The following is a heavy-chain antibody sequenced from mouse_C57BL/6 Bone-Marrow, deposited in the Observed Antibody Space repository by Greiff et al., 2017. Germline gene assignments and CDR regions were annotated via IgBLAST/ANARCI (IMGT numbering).Heavy chain of an antibody. CDR2: IQPNSGST. CDR1: GYTFTSYW. J-gene: IGHJ4*01. CDR3: ARGMDY. Sequence: QVQLQQPGAELVKPGASVKLSCKASGYTFTSYWMHWVKQRPGQGLEWIGMIQPNSGSTNYNERCKSKATLTVDKSSSTAYMQLSSLTSEYSAVYYCARGMDYWGQGTSVTVSS. V-gene: IGHV1-64*01.